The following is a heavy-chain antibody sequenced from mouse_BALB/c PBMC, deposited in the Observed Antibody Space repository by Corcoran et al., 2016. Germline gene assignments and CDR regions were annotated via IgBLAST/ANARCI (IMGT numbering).Heavy chain of an antibody. D-gene: IGHD2-1*01. V-gene: IGHV14-3*02. Sequence: EVQLQQSGAEFVKTGASVKLSCTASGFNIKDTYMHWVKQRPEQGLEWIGRIDPANGSTKYDPKIQGKATMTADTSSNKVYLQLSSLTSEATAVYYCGRSREGNYVVYWGQGTTLTVSS. CDR2: IDPANGST. CDR3: GRSREGNYVVY. CDR1: GFNIKDTY. J-gene: IGHJ2*01.